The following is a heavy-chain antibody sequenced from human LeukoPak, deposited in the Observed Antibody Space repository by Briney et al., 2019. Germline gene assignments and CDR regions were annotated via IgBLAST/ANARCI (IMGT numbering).Heavy chain of an antibody. CDR2: IEDNGRDK. CDR3: AKDFTWALDY. D-gene: IGHD1-26*01. Sequence: GGSLRLSCAASGFTFRNFNIHWVRQAPGKGLEWVAMIEDNGRDKYSAASVKGRCTISRDNSKNTVYLQMSSLRPEDTAVYFCAKDFTWALDYWGQGTLVTVSS. J-gene: IGHJ4*02. V-gene: IGHV3-30*02. CDR1: GFTFRNFN.